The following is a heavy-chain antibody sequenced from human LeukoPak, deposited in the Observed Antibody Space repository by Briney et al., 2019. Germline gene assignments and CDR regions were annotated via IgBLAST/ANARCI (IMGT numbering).Heavy chain of an antibody. CDR3: ATSSGWYYFDY. Sequence: SETLSLTCTVSGGSNSRSSSYWGRIRQSPGKGLEWIGYIYYSGSTNYNPSLKSRVTISVDTSKNQFSLKLSSVTAADTAVYYCATSSGWYYFDYWGQGTLVTVSS. J-gene: IGHJ4*02. V-gene: IGHV4-61*05. CDR2: IYYSGST. D-gene: IGHD6-19*01. CDR1: GGSNSRSSSY.